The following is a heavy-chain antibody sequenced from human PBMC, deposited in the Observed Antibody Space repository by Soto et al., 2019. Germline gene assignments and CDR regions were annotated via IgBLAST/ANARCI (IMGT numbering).Heavy chain of an antibody. D-gene: IGHD3-22*01. J-gene: IGHJ5*02. Sequence: GGSLRLSCAASGFTFSSYWMSWVRQAPGKGLEWVANIKQDGSEKYYVDSVKGRFTISRDNAKNSLYLQMNSLRAEDTAVYYCAREPAFLVVVSTRWFDLWGKGTLVPLSS. CDR1: GFTFSSYW. CDR3: AREPAFLVVVSTRWFDL. V-gene: IGHV3-7*05. CDR2: IKQDGSEK.